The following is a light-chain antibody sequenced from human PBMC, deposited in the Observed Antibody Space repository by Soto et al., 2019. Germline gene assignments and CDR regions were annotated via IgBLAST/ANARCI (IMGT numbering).Light chain of an antibody. CDR3: CSYADGSIYF. CDR2: YVD. Sequence: QSVLTQRASVSGSPGQSITISCTGTSRDVGAYDYVSWYLQYPDKAPQLLIYYVDHRPSGVSGRFSGSKSGNTASLTISGLQAEDEGDYYCCSYADGSIYFFGTGTKVTVL. CDR1: SRDVGAYDY. V-gene: IGLV2-14*03. J-gene: IGLJ1*01.